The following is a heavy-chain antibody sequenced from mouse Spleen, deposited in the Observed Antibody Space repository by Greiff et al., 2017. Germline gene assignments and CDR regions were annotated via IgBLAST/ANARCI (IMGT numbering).Heavy chain of an antibody. CDR1: GFSFNTYA. J-gene: IGHJ2*01. CDR3: VRHGDPWFDY. Sequence: EVQLVESGGGLVQPKGSLKLSCAASGFSFNTYAMNWVRQAPGKGLEWVARIRSKSNNYATYYADSVKDRFTISRDDSESMLYLQMNNLKTEDTAMYYCVRHGDPWFDYWGQGTTLTVSS. V-gene: IGHV10-1*01. D-gene: IGHD3-3*01. CDR2: IRSKSNNYAT.